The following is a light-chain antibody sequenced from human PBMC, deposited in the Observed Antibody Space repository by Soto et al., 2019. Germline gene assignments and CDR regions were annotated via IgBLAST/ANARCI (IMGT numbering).Light chain of an antibody. CDR3: QQYNKWPLT. CDR1: QGVSSN. Sequence: EIVMTQSPATLSVSPGERATLSCRASQGVSSNLAWYQQKPGQAPRLLIYDASTRATGIPARFSGSGSGTEFTLTISSLQSEDFAVYYCQQYNKWPLTFGGGTKVEIK. V-gene: IGKV3D-15*01. CDR2: DAS. J-gene: IGKJ4*01.